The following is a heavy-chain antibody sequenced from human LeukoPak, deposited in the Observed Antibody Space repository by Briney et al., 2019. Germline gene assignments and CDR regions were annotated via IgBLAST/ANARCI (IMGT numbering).Heavy chain of an antibody. CDR1: GFTFSSYG. CDR3: AKVINVVASEYFQH. Sequence: GGSLGLSCAASGFTFSSYGMHWVRQAPGKGLEWVAFIRYDGSNKYYADSVKGRFTISRDNSKNTLYLQMNSLRAEDTAVYYCAKVINVVASEYFQHWGQGTLVTVSS. V-gene: IGHV3-30*02. CDR2: IRYDGSNK. D-gene: IGHD2-15*01. J-gene: IGHJ1*01.